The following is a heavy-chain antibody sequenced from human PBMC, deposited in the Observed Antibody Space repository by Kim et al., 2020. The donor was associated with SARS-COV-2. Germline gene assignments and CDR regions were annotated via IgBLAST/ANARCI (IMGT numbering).Heavy chain of an antibody. D-gene: IGHD5-12*01. J-gene: IGHJ5*02. CDR1: GGSISSSSYY. CDR2: IYYSGST. Sequence: SETLSLTCTVSGGSISSSSYYWGWIRQPPGKGLEWIGSIYYSGSTYYNPSLKSRVTISVDTSKNQFSLKLSSVTAADTAVYYCARSGYGGNDNWFDPWGQGTLVTVSS. CDR3: ARSGYGGNDNWFDP. V-gene: IGHV4-39*07.